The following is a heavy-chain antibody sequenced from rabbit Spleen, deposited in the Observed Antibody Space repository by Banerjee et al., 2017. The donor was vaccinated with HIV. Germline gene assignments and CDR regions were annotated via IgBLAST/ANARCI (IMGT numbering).Heavy chain of an antibody. D-gene: IGHD4-2*01. CDR1: GFDFSSYG. CDR3: ARDAGYAGSNL. J-gene: IGHJ4*01. CDR2: IDPRFDNI. V-gene: IGHV1S40*01. Sequence: QSLEESGGDLVKPGASLTLSCKASGFDFSSYGVSWVRQAPGKGLEWIGYIDPRFDNIYYASWVNGRFTISKTSSTTVTLQMTSLTAADTATYFCARDAGYAGSNLWGQGTLVTVS.